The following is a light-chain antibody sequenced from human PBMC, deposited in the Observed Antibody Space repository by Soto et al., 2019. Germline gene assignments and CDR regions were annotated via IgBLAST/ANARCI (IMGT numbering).Light chain of an antibody. Sequence: QSVLTQPASVSGSPGQSITISCSGTTSDVGGYNLVSWYQRHTAKAPKLLIYEGTQRPSGVSSRFSGSKSGNTASLTISGLQAEDEADYYCCSYASSSSYVFGTGTKLTVL. CDR1: TSDVGGYNL. CDR2: EGT. CDR3: CSYASSSSYV. V-gene: IGLV2-23*01. J-gene: IGLJ1*01.